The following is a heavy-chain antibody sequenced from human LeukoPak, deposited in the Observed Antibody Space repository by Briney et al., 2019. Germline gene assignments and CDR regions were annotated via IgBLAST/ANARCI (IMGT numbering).Heavy chain of an antibody. CDR1: GGSISSYY. CDR3: ARPPRRGSGSYLTY. Sequence: SETLSLTCTVSGGSISSYYWSWIRQPPGKGLEWIGEINHSGSANYNPSLKSRVTISVDTSKNQFSLKLSSVTAADTAVYYCARPPRRGSGSYLTYWGRGTLVTVSS. V-gene: IGHV4-34*01. J-gene: IGHJ4*02. CDR2: INHSGSA. D-gene: IGHD1-26*01.